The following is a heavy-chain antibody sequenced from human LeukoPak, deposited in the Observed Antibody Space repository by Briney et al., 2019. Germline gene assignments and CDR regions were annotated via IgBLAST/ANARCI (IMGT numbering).Heavy chain of an antibody. J-gene: IGHJ4*02. CDR3: ARMGCGSYPNYFDY. CDR1: GFSLTTSGMC. CDR2: IDWDEDK. V-gene: IGHV2-70*11. D-gene: IGHD1-26*01. Sequence: SGPTLVNPTQTLTLTCTFSGFSLTTSGMCVSWIRQPPGKALEWLVRIDWDEDKYYSTSLKTRLTISKDTSKNQVVLTMTSMDRVDTATYFCARMGCGSYPNYFDYWGQGTLVTVSS.